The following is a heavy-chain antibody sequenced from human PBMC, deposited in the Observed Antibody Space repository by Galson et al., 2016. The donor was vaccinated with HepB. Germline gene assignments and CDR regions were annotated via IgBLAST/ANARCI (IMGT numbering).Heavy chain of an antibody. V-gene: IGHV3-53*01. Sequence: SLRLSCAVSGFTVTGNSITWVRQAPGKGLEWVSSVFSERDTFYSDSVKGRFTISRDISKNTIYLQMNGLRAEDSAIYYCARDQSSFSVPRKPVGMDVWGQGTTVTVS. CDR1: GFTVTGNS. CDR2: VFSERDT. D-gene: IGHD6-19*01. J-gene: IGHJ6*02. CDR3: ARDQSSFSVPRKPVGMDV.